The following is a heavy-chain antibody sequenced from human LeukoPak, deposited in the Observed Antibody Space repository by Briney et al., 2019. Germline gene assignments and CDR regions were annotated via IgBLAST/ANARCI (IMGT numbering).Heavy chain of an antibody. V-gene: IGHV3-30-3*01. J-gene: IGHJ4*02. D-gene: IGHD6-6*01. CDR1: GYTFTSYG. CDR3: AREDSSSFDY. Sequence: SCKASGYTFTSYGISWVRQAPGKGLEWVAVISYDGSNKYYADSAKGRFTISRDNSKNTLYLQMNSLRAEDTAVYYCAREDSSSFDYWGQGTLVTVSS. CDR2: ISYDGSNK.